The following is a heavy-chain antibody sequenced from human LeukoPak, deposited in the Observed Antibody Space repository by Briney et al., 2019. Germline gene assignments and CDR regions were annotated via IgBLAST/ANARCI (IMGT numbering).Heavy chain of an antibody. J-gene: IGHJ3*02. CDR1: GYTFTSYD. V-gene: IGHV1-8*03. CDR3: ARVGFGYWGGDCYAFDM. CDR2: MKPNSGNT. Sequence: ASVKVSCKASGYTFTSYDINWVGQATRQGLEGMGWMKPNSGNTGYAQKFQGRVTISRNTCISPAYMELSRLRSEETAVYYCARVGFGYWGGDCYAFDMWGQGRMVTVSS. D-gene: IGHD2-21*01.